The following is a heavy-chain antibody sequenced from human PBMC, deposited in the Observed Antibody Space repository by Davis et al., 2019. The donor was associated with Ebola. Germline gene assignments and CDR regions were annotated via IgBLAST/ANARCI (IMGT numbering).Heavy chain of an antibody. V-gene: IGHV3-21*01. CDR2: ISSSSSYI. CDR1: GFTFSSYS. D-gene: IGHD3-3*01. Sequence: GESLKISCAASGFTFSSYSMNWVRQAPGKGLEWVSSISSSSSYIYYADSVKGRFTISRDNAKNSLYLQMNSLRAEDTAVYYCARDRGTDFWSGYSDFDYWGQGTLVTVSS. CDR3: ARDRGTDFWSGYSDFDY. J-gene: IGHJ4*02.